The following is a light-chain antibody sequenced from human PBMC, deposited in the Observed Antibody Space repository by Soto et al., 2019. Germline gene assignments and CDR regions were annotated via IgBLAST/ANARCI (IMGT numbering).Light chain of an antibody. CDR3: QQYGSSPYT. J-gene: IGKJ2*01. CDR1: QSVSSSY. V-gene: IGKV3-20*01. Sequence: EIVLTQSPGTLSLSPGERATLSCRASQSVSSSYLAWYQQKPGPAPRLLIYGASSRATGIPDMFSGSGSGTDFTLTISRLEPEDFAVYYCQQYGSSPYTFGQGTKLEIK. CDR2: GAS.